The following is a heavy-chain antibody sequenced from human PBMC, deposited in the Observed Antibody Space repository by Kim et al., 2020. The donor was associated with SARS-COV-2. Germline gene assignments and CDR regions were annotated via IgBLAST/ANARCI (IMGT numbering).Heavy chain of an antibody. Sequence: GGSLRLSCAASGFTFSSYAMSWVRQTPGKGLEWVSGISGSGGSTYYADSVKGRFTISRDKSKNTLYLQMNSLRAEDTAVYYCAKDLYSSGWYYFDYWGQGTLVTVSS. CDR2: ISGSGGST. CDR1: GFTFSSYA. J-gene: IGHJ4*02. CDR3: AKDLYSSGWYYFDY. V-gene: IGHV3-23*01. D-gene: IGHD6-19*01.